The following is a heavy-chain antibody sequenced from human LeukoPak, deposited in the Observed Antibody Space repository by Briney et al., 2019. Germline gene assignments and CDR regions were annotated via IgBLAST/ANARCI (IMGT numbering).Heavy chain of an antibody. D-gene: IGHD6-13*01. CDR2: ISYDGSNK. J-gene: IGHJ6*02. CDR3: AKDQGSSSWLSYYYYYAMDV. CDR1: GFTFSSYG. Sequence: GGSLRLSCAASGFTFSSYGMHWVRQAPGEGLEWVAVISYDGSNKYYADSVKGRFTISRDNSKNTLYLQMNSLRAEDTAVYYCAKDQGSSSWLSYYYYYAMDVWGQGTTVTVSS. V-gene: IGHV3-30*18.